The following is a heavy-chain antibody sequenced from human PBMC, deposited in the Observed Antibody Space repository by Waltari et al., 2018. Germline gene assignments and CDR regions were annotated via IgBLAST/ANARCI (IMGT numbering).Heavy chain of an antibody. J-gene: IGHJ6*03. CDR1: GGTFSSYA. V-gene: IGHV1-69*13. CDR2: VIPTLVTA. Sequence: QVQLVQSGAEVKKPGSSVKVSCKASGGTFSSYAISWVRQAPGQGLEWMGRVIPTLVTANYAQKFQGRVTITADKSTSTAYMELSSLRSEDTAVYYCARQDYYYYMDVWGKGTTVTISS. CDR3: ARQDYYYYMDV.